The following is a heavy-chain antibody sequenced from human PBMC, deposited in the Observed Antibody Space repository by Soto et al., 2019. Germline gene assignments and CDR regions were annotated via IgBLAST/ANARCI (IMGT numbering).Heavy chain of an antibody. Sequence: QVQLVQSGAEVEKPGASVKVSCKASGYIFTSHYIHWVRQAPGQGLEWMGVINSIVGTTSYAPKFQGRVTMTRDTSTSTVYMELSGLTSEDTAMYYCTRVLPSMATTKGFDYWGQGTLVTVSS. J-gene: IGHJ4*02. CDR1: GYIFTSHY. D-gene: IGHD5-12*01. CDR3: TRVLPSMATTKGFDY. CDR2: INSIVGTT. V-gene: IGHV1-46*01.